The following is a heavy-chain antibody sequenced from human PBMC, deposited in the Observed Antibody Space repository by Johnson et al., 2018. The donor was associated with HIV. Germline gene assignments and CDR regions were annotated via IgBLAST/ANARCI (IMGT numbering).Heavy chain of an antibody. Sequence: QEQLVESGGGLVKPGGSLRLSCAASGFTFSDYYMSWIRQAPGKGLEWVSYISSSCSTIYYADSVKGRFTISRDNAKNSLYLQMNSLRAEDTAVYYCAKDFYSSQPEGAFDIWGQGTMVTVSS. D-gene: IGHD6-6*01. J-gene: IGHJ3*02. CDR2: ISSSCSTI. CDR1: GFTFSDYY. CDR3: AKDFYSSQPEGAFDI. V-gene: IGHV3-11*04.